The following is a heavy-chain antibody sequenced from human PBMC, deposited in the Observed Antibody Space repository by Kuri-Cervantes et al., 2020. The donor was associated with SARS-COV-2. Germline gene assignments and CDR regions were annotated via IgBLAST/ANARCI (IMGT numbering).Heavy chain of an antibody. D-gene: IGHD3-22*01. V-gene: IGHV4-38-2*02. CDR3: ARGVVSNKMIVVVFTGTEYYFDS. J-gene: IGHJ4*02. CDR1: GYSISSGCY. CDR2: IYHSGST. Sequence: GSLRLSCTVSGYSISSGCYWGWIRHPPGKGLEWIGSIYHSGSTYYNPSLRGRVTISADTSKNQFSLKLNYVTPANTGVYYCARGVVSNKMIVVVFTGTEYYFDSWGQGTLVTVSS.